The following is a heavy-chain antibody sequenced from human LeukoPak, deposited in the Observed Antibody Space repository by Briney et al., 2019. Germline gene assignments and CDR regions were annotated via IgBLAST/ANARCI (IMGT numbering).Heavy chain of an antibody. J-gene: IGHJ3*02. CDR2: INPNSGGT. D-gene: IGHD1-1*01. CDR3: ASTTVQLERQDAFDI. V-gene: IGHV1-2*02. CDR1: GYTFTGSY. Sequence: VASVKVSCKASGYTFTGSYMHWVRQAPGQGLEWMGWINPNSGGTNYAQKFQGRVTITADESTSTAYMELSSLRSEDTAVYYCASTTVQLERQDAFDIWGQGTMVTVSS.